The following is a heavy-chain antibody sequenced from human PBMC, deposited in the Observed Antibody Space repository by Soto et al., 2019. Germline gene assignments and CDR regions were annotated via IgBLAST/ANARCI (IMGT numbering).Heavy chain of an antibody. Sequence: PGGSLRLSCAASGFTFSGHGMHWVRQAPGKGLEWVAVIWNDGSDKNYVDSVRGRFTISRDYSENTVYLHMNGLRVEDTAVYYCARGVAPTGNPNCFDPWGQGTLVTVSS. J-gene: IGHJ5*02. CDR3: ARGVAPTGNPNCFDP. CDR2: IWNDGSDK. V-gene: IGHV3-33*01. D-gene: IGHD6-13*01. CDR1: GFTFSGHG.